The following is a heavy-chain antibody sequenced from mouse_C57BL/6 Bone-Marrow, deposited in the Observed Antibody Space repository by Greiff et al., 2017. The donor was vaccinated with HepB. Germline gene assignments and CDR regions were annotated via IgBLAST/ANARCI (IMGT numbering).Heavy chain of an antibody. Sequence: QVQLQQSGPGLVQPSQSLSITCTVSGFSLTSYGVHWVRQSPGKGLEWLGVIWSGGSTDYNAAFISRLSISKDNSKSQVFFKMNSLQSYDTAIYYCARPPTPGYFDYWGQGTTLTVSS. J-gene: IGHJ2*01. CDR3: ARPPTPGYFDY. D-gene: IGHD4-1*02. CDR1: GFSLTSYG. CDR2: IWSGGST. V-gene: IGHV2-2*03.